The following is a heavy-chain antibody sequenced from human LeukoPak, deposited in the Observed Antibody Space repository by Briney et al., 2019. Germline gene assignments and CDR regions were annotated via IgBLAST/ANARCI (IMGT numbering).Heavy chain of an antibody. J-gene: IGHJ4*02. CDR3: ARGNPQYYYDSSGYYYFDY. D-gene: IGHD3-22*01. CDR2: INHSGST. V-gene: IGHV4-34*01. CDR1: GGSFSGYY. Sequence: SETLSLTCAVYGGSFSGYYWSWIRQPPGKGLEWIGEINHSGSTNYNPSLKSRVTISVDASKNQFSLKLSSVTAADTAVYYCARGNPQYYYDSSGYYYFDYWGQGTLVTVSS.